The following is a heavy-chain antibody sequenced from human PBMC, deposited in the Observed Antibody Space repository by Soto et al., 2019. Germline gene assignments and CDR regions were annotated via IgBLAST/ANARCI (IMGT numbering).Heavy chain of an antibody. CDR3: AREGGRQLWLTWFDP. J-gene: IGHJ5*02. Sequence: PSENLSLTCTVSGGSINSDSYYWTWIRQPPGKGLEWIGSFLYSGNTYYNPSLKGRVTMSVDTSKNQFSLKLSSVTAADTAVYYCAREGGRQLWLTWFDPWGQGTLVTVSS. CDR1: GGSINSDSYY. D-gene: IGHD5-18*01. CDR2: FLYSGNT. V-gene: IGHV4-39*07.